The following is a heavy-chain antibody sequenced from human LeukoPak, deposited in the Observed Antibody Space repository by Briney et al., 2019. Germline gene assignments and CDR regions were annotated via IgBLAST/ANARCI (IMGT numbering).Heavy chain of an antibody. CDR3: ARGIFYGSGTQSFDY. D-gene: IGHD3-10*01. J-gene: IGHJ4*02. CDR2: ISGSSNIK. Sequence: GGSLRLSCAASGFTFSYYSMSWIRQAPGKGLEWISYISGSSNIKHFADSVKGRFTISRDNAKESLYLQMDSLRDEDTAFYFCARGIFYGSGTQSFDYWGQGTQVTVSS. V-gene: IGHV3-48*02. CDR1: GFTFSYYS.